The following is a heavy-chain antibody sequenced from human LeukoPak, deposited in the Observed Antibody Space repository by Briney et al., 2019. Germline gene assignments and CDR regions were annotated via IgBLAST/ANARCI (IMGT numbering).Heavy chain of an antibody. J-gene: IGHJ4*02. CDR2: IRSINYGGTT. Sequence: SLRLSCTGSGFTFGDYAMNWVRQAPGKGLEWVGFIRSINYGGTTEYAASVKGRFTISRDDSKSIAYLQMNSLKTEDTAVYYCTRVIVATKDYWGQGTLVTVSS. CDR3: TRVIVATKDY. V-gene: IGHV3-49*04. D-gene: IGHD5-12*01. CDR1: GFTFGDYA.